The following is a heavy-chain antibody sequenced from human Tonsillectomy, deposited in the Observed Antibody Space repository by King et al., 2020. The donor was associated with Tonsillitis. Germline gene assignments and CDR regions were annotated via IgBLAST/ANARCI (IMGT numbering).Heavy chain of an antibody. Sequence: VQLVESGGGVVQPGTSLRLSCAASGFTFDNYGMHWVRQAPGKGLEWVALIAYDASYENYADSVKGRFTIFRDNSKNTLYLEMSSLRVEDTAVYYCAKEGIGLSDWYFDLWGRGTLVTVSS. J-gene: IGHJ2*01. V-gene: IGHV3-30*18. CDR1: GFTFDNYG. CDR3: AKEGIGLSDWYFDL. CDR2: IAYDASYE. D-gene: IGHD3-16*01.